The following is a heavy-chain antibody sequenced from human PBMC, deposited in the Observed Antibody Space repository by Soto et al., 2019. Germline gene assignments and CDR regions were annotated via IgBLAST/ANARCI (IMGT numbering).Heavy chain of an antibody. J-gene: IGHJ6*02. CDR2: IHHSGST. Sequence: QVQLQESGPRLVKPSGTLSLTCTVSGDSVSSNSWWSWVRQPPGKGLEWIGEIHHSGSTNYNSSLTSRVSISIDKSKNPFSLNLYSVTAADAAVFYCARAPRGYGMDVWGQGTTVSVSS. V-gene: IGHV4-4*02. CDR3: ARAPRGYGMDV. CDR1: GDSVSSNSW.